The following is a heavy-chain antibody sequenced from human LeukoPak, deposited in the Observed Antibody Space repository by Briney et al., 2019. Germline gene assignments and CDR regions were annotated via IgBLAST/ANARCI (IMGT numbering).Heavy chain of an antibody. CDR2: INPSGGST. V-gene: IGHV1-46*01. Sequence: ASVTVSCKASGYTFTGYYMHWVRQAPGQGLEWMGIINPSGGSTSYAQKFQGRVTMTRDTSTSTVYMELSSLRSEDTAVYYCARDWAIAAAAEYFDYWGQGTLVTVSS. CDR3: ARDWAIAAAAEYFDY. J-gene: IGHJ4*02. D-gene: IGHD6-13*01. CDR1: GYTFTGYY.